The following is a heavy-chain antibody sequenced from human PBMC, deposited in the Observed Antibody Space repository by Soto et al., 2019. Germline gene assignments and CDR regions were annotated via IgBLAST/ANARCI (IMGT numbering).Heavy chain of an antibody. D-gene: IGHD3-10*01. V-gene: IGHV3-23*01. CDR3: AKDPAKLWFGESETLDY. Sequence: EVQLLESGGGLVQPGGSLRLSCAASGFTFSSYAMSWVRQAPGKGLEWVSAISGSGGSTYYADSVKGRFTISRDNSKNTLYLQMNSLRAEDTAVYYCAKDPAKLWFGESETLDYWGQGTLVTVSS. CDR1: GFTFSSYA. J-gene: IGHJ4*02. CDR2: ISGSGGST.